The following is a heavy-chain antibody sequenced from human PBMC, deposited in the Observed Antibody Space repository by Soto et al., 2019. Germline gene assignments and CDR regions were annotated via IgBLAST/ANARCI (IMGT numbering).Heavy chain of an antibody. CDR2: IYHSGST. CDR3: AREAAGILNWFDP. Sequence: SETLSLTCAVSGGSISSGSYYWSWIRQHPGKGLEWIGYIYHSGSTYYNPSLKSRVTISVDTSKNQFSLKVSSVTAADTAVYYCAREAAGILNWFDPWGQGTLVTVSS. J-gene: IGHJ5*02. V-gene: IGHV4-31*11. CDR1: GGSISSGSYY. D-gene: IGHD6-25*01.